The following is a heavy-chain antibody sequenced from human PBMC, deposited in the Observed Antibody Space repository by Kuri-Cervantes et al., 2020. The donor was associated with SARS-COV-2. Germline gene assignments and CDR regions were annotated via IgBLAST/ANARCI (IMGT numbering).Heavy chain of an antibody. D-gene: IGHD6-13*01. CDR1: GESFSGYY. CDR2: INHRGST. J-gene: IGHJ4*02. V-gene: IGHV4-34*01. Sequence: SQTLSLTCAFYGESFSGYYWNWIRQTPGKGLEWIGEINHRGSTNYNPSLKSRVTISVDTSKNQFSLKLSSVTAADTAVYYCARDRSGIAAAGILFNYWGQGTLVTVSS. CDR3: ARDRSGIAAAGILFNY.